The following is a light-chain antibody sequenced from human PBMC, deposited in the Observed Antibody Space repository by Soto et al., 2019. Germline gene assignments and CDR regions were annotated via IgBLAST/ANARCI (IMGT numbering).Light chain of an antibody. J-gene: IGLJ1*01. CDR1: YSDVGNYNL. V-gene: IGLV2-23*02. CDR3: CSHVGGGSYV. Sequence: QSVLTQPASVSGSPGQSITISCIGSYSDVGNYNLVSWYRHKPGKAPRLIIYEVSKWPSGLSNRFSGSKSGNTASLTISGLQAEDEADYYCCSHVGGGSYVFGTGTKVTVL. CDR2: EVS.